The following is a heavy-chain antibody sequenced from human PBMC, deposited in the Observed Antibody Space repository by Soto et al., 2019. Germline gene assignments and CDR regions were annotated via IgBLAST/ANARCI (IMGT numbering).Heavy chain of an antibody. CDR2: IYYSGST. V-gene: IGHV4-59*01. CDR1: GGSISSYY. D-gene: IGHD1-26*01. J-gene: IGHJ4*02. Sequence: SETLSLTCTVSGGSISSYYWSWIRQPPGKGLEWIGYIYYSGSTNYNPSLKSRVTISVDTSKNQFSLKLSSVTAADTAVYYCARGKSGSYGMGLGYWGQGTLVTVSS. CDR3: ARGKSGSYGMGLGY.